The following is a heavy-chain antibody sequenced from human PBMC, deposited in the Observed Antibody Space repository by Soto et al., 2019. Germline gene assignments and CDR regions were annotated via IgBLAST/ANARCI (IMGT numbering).Heavy chain of an antibody. J-gene: IGHJ5*02. CDR3: ARQKQWLVGGVFDP. Sequence: PSETLSLTCTVSGGSISSSSYYWGWIRQPPGKGLEWIGSIYYSGSTYYNPPLKSRVTISVDTSKNQFSLKLSSVTAADTAVYYSARQKQWLVGGVFDPWGQGTLVTVSS. CDR1: GGSISSSSYY. D-gene: IGHD6-19*01. CDR2: IYYSGST. V-gene: IGHV4-39*01.